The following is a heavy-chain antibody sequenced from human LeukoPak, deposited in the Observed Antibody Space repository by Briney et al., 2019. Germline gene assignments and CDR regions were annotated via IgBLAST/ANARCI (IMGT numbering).Heavy chain of an antibody. V-gene: IGHV3-48*03. CDR3: ARDRVGWYREFDL. Sequence: GGSLRLSCVASGFTLSTYEMNWVRQAPGKGLEWVSYISSSSHLIFCADSVKGRFTISRDNAKNSLYLQMNSLRAEDTAVYYCARDRVGWYREFDLGGQGTLVTVSS. J-gene: IGHJ4*02. CDR1: GFTLSTYE. D-gene: IGHD6-19*01. CDR2: ISSSSHLI.